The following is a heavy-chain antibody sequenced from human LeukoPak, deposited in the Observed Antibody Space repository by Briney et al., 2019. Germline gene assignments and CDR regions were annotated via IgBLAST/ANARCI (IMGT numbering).Heavy chain of an antibody. CDR2: IKSKTDGGTT. J-gene: IGHJ4*02. Sequence: PGGSLRLSCAASGFSFSDVWMNWVRQAPGKGLEWVGRIKSKTDGGTTDYAAPVKGRFTISRDDSKNTLYLQMNSLRTEDTALYYCTTRHSTVGCGAYWGQGTLVTVSS. V-gene: IGHV3-15*01. CDR3: TTRHSTVGCGAY. D-gene: IGHD3-10*01. CDR1: GFSFSDVW.